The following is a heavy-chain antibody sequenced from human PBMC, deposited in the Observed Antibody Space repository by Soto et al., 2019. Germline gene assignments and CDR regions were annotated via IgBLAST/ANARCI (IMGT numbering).Heavy chain of an antibody. CDR3: VKDSYADFHRVLSTAEYFFDY. Sequence: TGGSLRLSCTASGFTFDDYAMHWVRQGPGRRLEWVSGITWNSGKIAYADSVKGRFTIARDDDNNSLYLQMNSLRPEDTALYYCVKDSYADFHRVLSTAEYFFDYWGHGTLVTVSS. CDR2: ITWNSGKI. D-gene: IGHD2-15*01. CDR1: GFTFDDYA. J-gene: IGHJ4*01. V-gene: IGHV3-9*01.